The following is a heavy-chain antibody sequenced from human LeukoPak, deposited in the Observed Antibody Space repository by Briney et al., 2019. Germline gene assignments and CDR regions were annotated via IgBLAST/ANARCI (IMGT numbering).Heavy chain of an antibody. CDR3: ARDDGSGSFFDY. Sequence: SETLSLTCTVSGGSISSSSYYWGWIRQPPGKGLEWIGSIYYSGSTYYNPSLKSRVTISVDTSKNQFSLKLSSVTAADTAVYYCARDDGSGSFFDYWGQGTLVTVSS. J-gene: IGHJ4*02. D-gene: IGHD3-10*01. CDR1: GGSISSSSYY. CDR2: IYYSGST. V-gene: IGHV4-39*07.